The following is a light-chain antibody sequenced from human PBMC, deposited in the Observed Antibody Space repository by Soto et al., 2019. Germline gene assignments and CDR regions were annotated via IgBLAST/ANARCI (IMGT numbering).Light chain of an antibody. CDR3: QSYDGSTPVV. J-gene: IGLJ2*01. CDR2: ENH. Sequence: NFMLTQPHSVSESPGKTVIISCTRSSGSIASSYVQWFQQRPGSSPTTVIYENHQRPSGVSDRFSGSVDSSSNSASLTISGLKTDDAGDYYCQSYDGSTPVVFGGGTKLTVL. V-gene: IGLV6-57*01. CDR1: SGSIASSY.